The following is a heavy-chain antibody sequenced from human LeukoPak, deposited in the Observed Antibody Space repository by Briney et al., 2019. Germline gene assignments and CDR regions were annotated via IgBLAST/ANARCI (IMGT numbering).Heavy chain of an antibody. D-gene: IGHD2-15*01. CDR1: GYTFTSYD. Sequence: GASVKVSCKASGYTFTSYDISWVRQATGQGLEWMGWMNPNSGNTGYAQKFQGRVTMTRNTSISTAYMELSSLRSEDTAVYYCARGTYCSGGSCYRRLDYWGQGTLVTVSS. V-gene: IGHV1-8*01. CDR3: ARGTYCSGGSCYRRLDY. J-gene: IGHJ4*02. CDR2: MNPNSGNT.